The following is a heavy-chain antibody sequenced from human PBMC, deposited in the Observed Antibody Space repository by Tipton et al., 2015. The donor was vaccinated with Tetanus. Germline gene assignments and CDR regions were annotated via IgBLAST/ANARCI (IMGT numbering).Heavy chain of an antibody. CDR1: GGSVNIASYS. J-gene: IGHJ6*02. CDR3: ARRGNQSSSSSGGRDV. Sequence: TLSLTCTVFGGSVNIASYSWSWIRQPPGKGLEWIGNLYYSGSIHDNPSLQRRVTISADTSKNQFSLKLTSVTAADTAIYYCARRGNQSSSSSGGRDVWGQGTAVTVSS. D-gene: IGHD6-13*01. V-gene: IGHV4-61*01. CDR2: LYYSGSI.